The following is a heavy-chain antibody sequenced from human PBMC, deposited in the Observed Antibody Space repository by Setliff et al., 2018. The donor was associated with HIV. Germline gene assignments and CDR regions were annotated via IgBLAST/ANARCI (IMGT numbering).Heavy chain of an antibody. J-gene: IGHJ6*02. Sequence: GGSLRLSCAASGFTFNNYVMGWVRQAPGKGLEWVSGISGSGGSTYYADSGKGRFTISRDNSKNTLYMQMNSLRVEDTAIYYCAREMEIWFGELFYYYGMDVWGQGTTVTVSS. CDR1: GFTFNNYV. CDR2: ISGSGGST. CDR3: AREMEIWFGELFYYYGMDV. V-gene: IGHV3-23*01. D-gene: IGHD3-10*01.